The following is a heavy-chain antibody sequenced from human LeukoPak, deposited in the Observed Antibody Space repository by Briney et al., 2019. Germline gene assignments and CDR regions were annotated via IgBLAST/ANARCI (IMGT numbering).Heavy chain of an antibody. CDR2: ISSSGLTT. CDR1: GFTFSSYA. CDR3: ARDAISSGS. Sequence: QPGGSLRLSCAASGFTFSSYAMSWVRQAPGNGLEWVSYISSSGLTTNYADSVKGRFTIFRDNVKNSVYLQMNRLTDEDTAVYYCARDAISSGSWGQGTLVTVSS. J-gene: IGHJ4*02. D-gene: IGHD1-26*01. V-gene: IGHV3-48*02.